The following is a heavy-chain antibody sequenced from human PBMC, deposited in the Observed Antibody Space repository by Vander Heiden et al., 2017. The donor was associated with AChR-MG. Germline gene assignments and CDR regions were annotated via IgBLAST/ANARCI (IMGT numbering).Heavy chain of an antibody. V-gene: IGHV4-34*01. J-gene: IGHJ6*03. Sequence: QVQLQQWGAGLLKPSETLSLTCAVFGGSLSGCYWGWIRQPPGKGLEWIGEINHSGSTNYNPSLKSRVTISVDTSKNQFSLKLSSVTAADTAVYYCASRDYESTSYYYYYMDVWGKGTTVTVSS. D-gene: IGHD2-2*01. CDR3: ASRDYESTSYYYYYMDV. CDR1: GGSLSGCY. CDR2: INHSGST.